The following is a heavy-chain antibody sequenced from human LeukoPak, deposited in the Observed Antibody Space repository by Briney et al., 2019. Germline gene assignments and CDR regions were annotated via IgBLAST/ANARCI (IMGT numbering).Heavy chain of an antibody. D-gene: IGHD2/OR15-2a*01. CDR3: ARGSPSYAQWHFDL. CDR1: GYTITDYY. V-gene: IGHV1-2*04. Sequence: SVKVSCKASGYTITDYYLHWVRQAPGQGLEWMGWIIPNTGGTNYAQKFQDWVTMSSDTSISTAYMELSSLRSDDTAVYYCARGSPSYAQWHFDLWGRGTLVTVSS. J-gene: IGHJ2*01. CDR2: IIPNTGGT.